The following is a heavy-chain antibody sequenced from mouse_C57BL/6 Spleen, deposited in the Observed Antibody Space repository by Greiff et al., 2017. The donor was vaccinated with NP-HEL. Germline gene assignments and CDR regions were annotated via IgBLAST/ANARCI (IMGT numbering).Heavy chain of an antibody. CDR3: AREGDYYGSSPGWFAY. Sequence: QVQLKESGAELVKPGASVKMSCKASGYTFTSYWITWVKQRPGQGLEWIGDIYPGSGSTNYNEKFKSKATLTVDTSSSTAYMQLSSLTSEDSAVYYCAREGDYYGSSPGWFAYWGQGTLVTVSA. J-gene: IGHJ3*01. V-gene: IGHV1-55*01. CDR1: GYTFTSYW. CDR2: IYPGSGST. D-gene: IGHD1-1*01.